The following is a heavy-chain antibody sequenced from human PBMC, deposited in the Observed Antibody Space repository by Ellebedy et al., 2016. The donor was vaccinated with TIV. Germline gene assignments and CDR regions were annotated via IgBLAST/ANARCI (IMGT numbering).Heavy chain of an antibody. CDR3: ATETFIDVDLEVWGVFDM. D-gene: IGHD1-1*01. CDR2: IYVDGTT. CDR1: GFTVNSNY. J-gene: IGHJ3*02. V-gene: IGHV3-66*01. Sequence: GESLKISCAVSGFTVNSNYMSWVRQAPGKGLEWVSSIYVDGTTYYADSVRGRFTISRDTSKNTLNLQINGLRAEDTVVYFCATETFIDVDLEVWGVFDMWGQGTMVAVSS.